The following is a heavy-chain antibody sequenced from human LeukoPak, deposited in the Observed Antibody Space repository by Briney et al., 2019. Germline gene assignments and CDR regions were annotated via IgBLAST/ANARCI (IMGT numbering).Heavy chain of an antibody. CDR2: IYSSGSN. J-gene: IGHJ4*02. CDR1: GGSISGYF. Sequence: SETLSLTCTVSGGSISGYFWSWIRQPAGKGLEWIGRIYSSGSNNYNPSLKSRVSMSLDASKNHFSLNLTSVTAADTAVYYCAREPTSGREPTSGRPLDYWGQGTLVTVSS. D-gene: IGHD5-12*01. V-gene: IGHV4-4*07. CDR3: AREPTSGREPTSGRPLDY.